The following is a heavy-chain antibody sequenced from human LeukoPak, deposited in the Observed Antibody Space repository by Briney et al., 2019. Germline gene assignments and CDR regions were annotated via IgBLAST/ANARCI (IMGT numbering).Heavy chain of an antibody. Sequence: KQDGSEKYYVDSVKGRFTISRDNAKNSLYLQMNSLRAEDTAVYYCARDMSSGYYRGDAFDIWGQGTMVTVSS. J-gene: IGHJ3*02. V-gene: IGHV3-7*03. CDR3: ARDMSSGYYRGDAFDI. CDR2: KQDGSEK. D-gene: IGHD3-22*01.